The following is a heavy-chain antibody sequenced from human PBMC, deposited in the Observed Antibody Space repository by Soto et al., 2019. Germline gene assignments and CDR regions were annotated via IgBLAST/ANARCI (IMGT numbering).Heavy chain of an antibody. D-gene: IGHD2-15*01. J-gene: IGHJ4*02. Sequence: QVQLEESGGGVVQPGRSLRLSCTASGFPFSEFAMHWVRQAPGKGLEWMAVVWFDGSEKYYADSVKGRFTISRDNSRNTVSLQMNSLRVEDTAVYYCARDGSGGSWPTSLDKWGQGTPVTVSS. CDR2: VWFDGSEK. V-gene: IGHV3-33*01. CDR1: GFPFSEFA. CDR3: ARDGSGGSWPTSLDK.